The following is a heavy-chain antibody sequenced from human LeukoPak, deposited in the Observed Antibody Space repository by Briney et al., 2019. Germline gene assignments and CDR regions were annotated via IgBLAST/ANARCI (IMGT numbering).Heavy chain of an antibody. CDR1: GGSISSGGYY. CDR2: IYYSGST. D-gene: IGHD3-22*01. CDR3: ARESYYYDSSGYLYFFDY. Sequence: SETLSLTCTVSGGSISSGGYYWSWIRQHPGKGLEWIGYIYYSGSTYYNPSLKSRVTISVDTSKNQSSLKLTSVTATAPAIYDRARESYYYDSSGYLYFFDYWGQGTLVTVSS. J-gene: IGHJ4*02. V-gene: IGHV4-31*03.